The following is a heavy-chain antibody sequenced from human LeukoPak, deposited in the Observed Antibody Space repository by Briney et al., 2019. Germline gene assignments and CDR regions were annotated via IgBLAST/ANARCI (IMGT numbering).Heavy chain of an antibody. CDR3: ANDYRSGSFHDF. V-gene: IGHV3-23*01. CDR2: ISRRDDYT. J-gene: IGHJ4*02. D-gene: IGHD3-10*01. CDR1: GFAFSSYA. Sequence: GGSLSLSCAASGFAFSSYAMSWVRQPPGKGLEWVSVISRRDDYTYYADSVKGRFTISRDNSKNTLYLQMNTLRAEDTAVYYCANDYRSGSFHDFWGQGTLVTVSS.